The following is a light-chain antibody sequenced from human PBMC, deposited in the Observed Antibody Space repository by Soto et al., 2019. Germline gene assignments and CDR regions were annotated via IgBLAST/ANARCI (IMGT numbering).Light chain of an antibody. Sequence: EIVMTQSPATMSVSPGERATVSCRASESVSNNLAWYQQKPGQSPRLLIYAASTMTTGIPARFSGSGSGAEFTLTIINLQSEYFAIYYCQQYNNWPPGTFGQVTKVEVK. CDR1: ESVSNN. CDR2: AAS. J-gene: IGKJ1*01. V-gene: IGKV3-15*01. CDR3: QQYNNWPPGT.